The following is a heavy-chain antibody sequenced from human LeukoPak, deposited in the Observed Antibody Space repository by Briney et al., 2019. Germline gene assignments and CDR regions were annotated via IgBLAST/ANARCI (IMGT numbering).Heavy chain of an antibody. Sequence: KSSETLSLTCTVSGGSISSGGYYWSWIRQHPGKGLEWIGYIYYSGSTYYNPSLKSRVTISVDTSKNQFSLKLSSVTAADTAVYYCARWTVSWGELLPGDYWGQGTLVTVSS. V-gene: IGHV4-31*03. CDR2: IYYSGST. D-gene: IGHD1-26*01. J-gene: IGHJ4*02. CDR1: GGSISSGGYY. CDR3: ARWTVSWGELLPGDY.